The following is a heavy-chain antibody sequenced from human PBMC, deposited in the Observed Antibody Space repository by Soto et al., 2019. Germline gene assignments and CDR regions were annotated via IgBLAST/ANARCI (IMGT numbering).Heavy chain of an antibody. CDR1: GFTFSDHY. D-gene: IGHD3-9*01. V-gene: IGHV3-33*08. CDR3: ARGGRHFDWSVDFDY. J-gene: IGHJ4*02. CDR2: IWYDESKK. Sequence: GGSLRLSCAASGFTFSDHYMDWVRQAPGKGLEWVAVIWYDESKKYYAESVKGRFTISRDVSKNTLYLQMNSLRAEDTAIYYCARGGRHFDWSVDFDYWGQGTLVTVSS.